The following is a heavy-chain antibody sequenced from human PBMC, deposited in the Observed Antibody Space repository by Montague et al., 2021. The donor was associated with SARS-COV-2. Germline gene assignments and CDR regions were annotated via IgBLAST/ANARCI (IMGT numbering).Heavy chain of an antibody. CDR2: INHNGNT. CDR3: ARVAYGWGSGGFWYFDV. J-gene: IGHJ2*01. V-gene: IGHV4-34*01. Sequence: SETLSLTCGVAGGSLINYYWSWICHSPRRGLELFGEINHNGNTNYYPSSNSRVDISVDTSMNHISLKLSSVTAADTAVYYCARVAYGWGSGGFWYFDVWGRGTLVTVSS. D-gene: IGHD6-19*01. CDR1: GGSLINYY.